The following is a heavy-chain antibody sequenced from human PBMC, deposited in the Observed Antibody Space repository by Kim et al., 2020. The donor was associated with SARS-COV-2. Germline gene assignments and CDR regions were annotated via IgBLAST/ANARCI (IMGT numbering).Heavy chain of an antibody. CDR3: ASLGIVVVTAIPWFDP. V-gene: IGHV4-39*01. Sequence: SETLSLTCTVSGGSISSSSYYWGWIRQPPGKGLEWIGSIYYSGSTYYNPSLKSRVTISVDTSKNQFSLKLSSVTAADTAVYYCASLGIVVVTAIPWFDPWGQGTLVTVSS. D-gene: IGHD2-21*02. CDR1: GGSISSSSYY. J-gene: IGHJ5*02. CDR2: IYYSGST.